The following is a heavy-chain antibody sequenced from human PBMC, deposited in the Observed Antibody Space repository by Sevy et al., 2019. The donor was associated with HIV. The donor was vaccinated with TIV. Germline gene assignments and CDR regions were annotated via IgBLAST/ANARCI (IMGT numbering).Heavy chain of an antibody. V-gene: IGHV1-46*01. Sequence: ASVKVSCKASGYTFTSYYMHWVRQAPGQGLEWMGIINPSGGSTSYAQTFQGRVTMTRDTSTSTVYMELSSLRSEDTAVYYCARDLGQYSYDSSGYYGGEDYWGQGTLVTVSS. J-gene: IGHJ4*02. CDR3: ARDLGQYSYDSSGYYGGEDY. CDR2: INPSGGST. CDR1: GYTFTSYY. D-gene: IGHD3-22*01.